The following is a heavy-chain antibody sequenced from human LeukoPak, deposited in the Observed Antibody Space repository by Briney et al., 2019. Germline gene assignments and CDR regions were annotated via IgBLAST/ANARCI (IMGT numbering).Heavy chain of an antibody. CDR1: GFTFSSYG. CDR3: AKLINAAAGDY. Sequence: GGSLRLSCAASGFTFSSYGMHWVRQAPGKGLEWVAVISYDGSNKYYADSVKGRFTISRDNSKNTLYPQMNSLRAEDTAVYYCAKLINAAAGDYWGQGTLVTVSS. V-gene: IGHV3-30*18. J-gene: IGHJ4*02. CDR2: ISYDGSNK. D-gene: IGHD6-13*01.